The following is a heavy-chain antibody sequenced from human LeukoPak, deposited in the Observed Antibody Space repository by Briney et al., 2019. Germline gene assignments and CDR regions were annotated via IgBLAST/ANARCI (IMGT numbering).Heavy chain of an antibody. CDR1: GFIFSNHG. CDR3: GRLRAFYFDY. J-gene: IGHJ4*02. Sequence: GGSPRLSCTASGFIFSNHGMLWVRQAPGKGLEWVAVIWYDGSDKFYADSVKGRFTISRDNSKNTLYLQMNSLRAEDTAVYYCGRLRAFYFDYWGLGTLVTVSS. V-gene: IGHV3-33*01. D-gene: IGHD5-12*01. CDR2: IWYDGSDK.